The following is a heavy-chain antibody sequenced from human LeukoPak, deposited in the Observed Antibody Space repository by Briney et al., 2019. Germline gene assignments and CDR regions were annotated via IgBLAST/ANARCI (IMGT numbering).Heavy chain of an antibody. CDR3: ARADCSGGSCYYYFAMDV. CDR2: ISSSSSYI. V-gene: IGHV3-21*01. CDR1: GFTFSSYS. Sequence: GGSLRLSSAASGFTFSSYSMNWVRQAPGKGLEWVSSISSSSSYIYYADSLKGRFTISRDNAKNSLYLQMNSLRAEDTAVYYCARADCSGGSCYYYFAMDVWGQGTTVTVSS. J-gene: IGHJ6*02. D-gene: IGHD2-15*01.